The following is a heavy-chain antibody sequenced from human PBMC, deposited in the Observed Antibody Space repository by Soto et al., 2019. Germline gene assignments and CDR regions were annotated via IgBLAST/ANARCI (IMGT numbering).Heavy chain of an antibody. CDR2: ISYDGSNK. CDR1: GFTFSSYG. J-gene: IGHJ4*02. CDR3: AKDLSSSWSEYYFDY. V-gene: IGHV3-30*18. D-gene: IGHD6-13*01. Sequence: QVQLVESGGGVVQPGRSLRLSCAASGFTFSSYGMHWVRQAPGKGLEWVAVISYDGSNKYYADSVKGRFTISRDNSKNTLYLQMNRLRAEDTAVYYCAKDLSSSWSEYYFDYWGQGTLVTVSS.